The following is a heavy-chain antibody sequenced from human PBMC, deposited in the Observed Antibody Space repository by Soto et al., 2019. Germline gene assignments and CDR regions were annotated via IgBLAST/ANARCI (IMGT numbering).Heavy chain of an antibody. Sequence: PGGSLRLSYSSSGFNYNIYSMSLVRHAPGNGLQWVSGISGSGSSTYYADSVKGRFTISRDNSKNTLYLQMNSLRAEDTAIYYCLKDVNEFLNSVSAFQIWGQGTKVTVSS. V-gene: IGHV3-23*01. CDR1: GFNYNIYS. CDR2: ISGSGSST. CDR3: LKDVNEFLNSVSAFQI. D-gene: IGHD1-1*01. J-gene: IGHJ3*02.